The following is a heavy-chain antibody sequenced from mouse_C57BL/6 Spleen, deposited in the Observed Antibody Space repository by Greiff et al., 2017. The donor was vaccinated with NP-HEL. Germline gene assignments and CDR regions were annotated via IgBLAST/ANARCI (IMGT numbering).Heavy chain of an antibody. J-gene: IGHJ2*01. Sequence: EVKLVESGGGLVKPGGSLKLSCAASGFTFSSYAMSWVRQTPEKRLEWVATISDGGSYTYYPDNVKGRFTISRDNAKNNLYLQMSHLKSEDTAMYYCARDESSFDYWGQGTTLTVSS. CDR3: ARDESSFDY. CDR1: GFTFSSYA. D-gene: IGHD1-1*01. V-gene: IGHV5-4*01. CDR2: ISDGGSYT.